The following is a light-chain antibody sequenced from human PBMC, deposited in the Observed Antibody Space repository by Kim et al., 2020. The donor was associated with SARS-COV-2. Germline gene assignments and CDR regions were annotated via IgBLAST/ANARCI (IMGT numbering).Light chain of an antibody. CDR1: HSMSSDY. Sequence: PGERATLSCRVSHSMSSDYLAWYQQKPGQGPRLLIYGASTRAAGIPDRFSGSGSGTDFILTISRLEPEDFAVYYCQQYTTSPPTFTFGQGTKLGI. V-gene: IGKV3-20*01. J-gene: IGKJ2*01. CDR3: QQYTTSPPTFT. CDR2: GAS.